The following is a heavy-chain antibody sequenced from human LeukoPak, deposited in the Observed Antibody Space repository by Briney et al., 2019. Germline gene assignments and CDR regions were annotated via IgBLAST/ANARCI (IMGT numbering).Heavy chain of an antibody. V-gene: IGHV1-69*13. CDR1: GGTFSSYA. Sequence: GASVKVSCKASGGTFSSYAISWVRQAPGQGLEWMGGIIPIFGTANYAQKFQGRVTITADESTSTAYMELSSLRSEDTAVYYCARVMDPSYYYYYGMDVWGQGTTVTVSS. J-gene: IGHJ6*02. D-gene: IGHD3-10*01. CDR3: ARVMDPSYYYYYGMDV. CDR2: IIPIFGTA.